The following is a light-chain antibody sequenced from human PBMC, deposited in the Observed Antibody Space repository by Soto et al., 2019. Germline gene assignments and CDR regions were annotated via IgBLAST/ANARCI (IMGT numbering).Light chain of an antibody. CDR2: GAS. V-gene: IGKV3-15*01. Sequence: EIVLTQSPSTLSVSPGQRATLSCRASQSISRNLAWYQQKPGQAPRLLIYGASTRATGIPARFSGSGSGTEFTLTISSLQSEDFALYYCHQYNNWPPGTFGRGTKVDI. J-gene: IGKJ2*01. CDR1: QSISRN. CDR3: HQYNNWPPGT.